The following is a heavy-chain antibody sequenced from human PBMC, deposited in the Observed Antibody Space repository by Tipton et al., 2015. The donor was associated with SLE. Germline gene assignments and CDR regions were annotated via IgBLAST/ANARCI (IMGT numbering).Heavy chain of an antibody. Sequence: TLSLTCAVSGGSISSSNWWSWVRQPPGKGLEWIGEIHHSGSTNYNPSLKSRVTMSVDKSKSQFSLKLCSVTAADTAVYYCARDYYDTSGYFGYWGQGTLVTVSS. V-gene: IGHV4-4*02. J-gene: IGHJ4*02. D-gene: IGHD3-22*01. CDR3: ARDYYDTSGYFGY. CDR2: IHHSGST. CDR1: GGSISSSNW.